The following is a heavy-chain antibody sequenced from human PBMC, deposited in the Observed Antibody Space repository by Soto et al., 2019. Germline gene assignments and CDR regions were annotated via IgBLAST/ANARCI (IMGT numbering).Heavy chain of an antibody. V-gene: IGHV3-74*01. Sequence: EVQLVESGGGLVQPGGSLRLSCAVSGFTFSSYWMHWVRQAPGKGLVWVSRIDSDGSSTDYADSVKGRFTISRDNAKNMLYLQMNSLRAEDTAVYYCARVVRPVWSGPYFDYWGQGTLVTVSS. CDR2: IDSDGSST. D-gene: IGHD3-3*01. CDR1: GFTFSSYW. CDR3: ARVVRPVWSGPYFDY. J-gene: IGHJ4*02.